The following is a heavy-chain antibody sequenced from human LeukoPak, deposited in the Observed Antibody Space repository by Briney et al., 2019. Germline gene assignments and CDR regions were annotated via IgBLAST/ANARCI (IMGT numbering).Heavy chain of an antibody. Sequence: ASVKVSRKASGYTFTDYYIHWVRQAPGQGLEWMGRVNPNSGGTSSAQKFQGRVTMTRDTSISTAYMELSRLISDDTAVYYCARAPYSNYERSWFDPWGQGTLVTVSS. CDR1: GYTFTDYY. CDR3: ARAPYSNYERSWFDP. D-gene: IGHD4-11*01. J-gene: IGHJ5*02. CDR2: VNPNSGGT. V-gene: IGHV1-2*06.